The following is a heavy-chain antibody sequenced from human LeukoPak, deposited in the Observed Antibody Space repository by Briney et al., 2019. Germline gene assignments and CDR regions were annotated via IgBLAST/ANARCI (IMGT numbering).Heavy chain of an antibody. CDR2: IRAYNGNT. CDR1: GCTFTSYG. CDR3: AKVPGVVVNTGYYYYMDV. J-gene: IGHJ6*03. V-gene: IGHV1-18*01. Sequence: ASVKVSCKASGCTFTSYGISWVRQAPGQGREWMGWIRAYNGNTNYAQKLQGRVTMTTDTSTTTAYMELRSLRSVDTAVYYCAKVPGVVVNTGYYYYMDVWGKGTTVTVSS. D-gene: IGHD2-15*01.